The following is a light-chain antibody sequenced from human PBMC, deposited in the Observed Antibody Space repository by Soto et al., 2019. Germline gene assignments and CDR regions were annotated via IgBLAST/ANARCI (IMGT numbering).Light chain of an antibody. CDR3: SSYTSSSTLV. CDR1: SSDVGDYYY. Sequence: QSALTQPASVSGSPGQSITSSCTGTSSDVGDYYYVSWYQHHPGKPPKLVIYGVSNRPSGVSSRFSASKSGNTASLTISGLQADDEAEYYCSSYTSSSTLVFGGGTKVTV. V-gene: IGLV2-14*01. J-gene: IGLJ3*02. CDR2: GVS.